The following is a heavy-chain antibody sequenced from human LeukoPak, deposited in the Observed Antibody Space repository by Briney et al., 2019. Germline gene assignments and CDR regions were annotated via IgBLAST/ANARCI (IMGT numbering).Heavy chain of an antibody. D-gene: IGHD3-9*01. CDR1: GYTFTSYG. J-gene: IGHJ6*02. V-gene: IGHV1-18*01. CDR2: ISAYNGNT. CDR3: ARDGDVLRYFDWLFPTGYGMDV. Sequence: ASVKVSCKASGYTFTSYGISWVRQAPGQGLERMGWISAYNGNTNYAQKLQGRVTMTTDTSTSTAYMELRSLRSDDTAVYYCARDGDVLRYFDWLFPTGYGMDVWGQGTTVTVSS.